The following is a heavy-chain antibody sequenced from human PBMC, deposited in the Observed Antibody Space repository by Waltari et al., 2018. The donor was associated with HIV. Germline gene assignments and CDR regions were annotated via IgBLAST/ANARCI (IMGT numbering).Heavy chain of an antibody. CDR2: FDPEDGET. V-gene: IGHV1-24*01. CDR3: ATWGKFWSGYMSAFDI. D-gene: IGHD3-3*01. Sequence: QVQLVQSGAEVKKPGASVKVSCKVSGYTLTALSMHWVRQAPGKGLEWMGGFDPEDGETIYAQKFQGRVTMTEDTSTDTAYMELSSLRSEDTAVYYCATWGKFWSGYMSAFDIWGQGTMVTVSS. CDR1: GYTLTALS. J-gene: IGHJ3*02.